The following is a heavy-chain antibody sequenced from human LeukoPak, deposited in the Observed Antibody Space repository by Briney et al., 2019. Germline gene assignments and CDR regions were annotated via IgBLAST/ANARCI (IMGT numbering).Heavy chain of an antibody. CDR3: ANFFGDSYGF. D-gene: IGHD5-18*01. CDR1: GFTFSAHY. J-gene: IGHJ4*02. V-gene: IGHV3-72*01. CDR2: SRDRANTYTT. Sequence: GESLRLSCAASGFTFSAHYMDWVRQAPGKGLEWVGRSRDRANTYTTEYATSVEGRFTISRDDSKNSLYLQMNRLKTEDTAVYYCANFFGDSYGFWGQGTLVTVSS.